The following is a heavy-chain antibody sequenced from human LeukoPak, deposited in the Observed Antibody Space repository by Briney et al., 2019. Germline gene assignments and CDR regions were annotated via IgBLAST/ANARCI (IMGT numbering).Heavy chain of an antibody. D-gene: IGHD3-3*01. CDR2: IKHDGSEK. CDR1: GFIFTNYF. Sequence: GGSLRLSCAASGFIFTNYFISWVRQAPGKGLEWVASIKHDGSEKYYVDSVRGRFTISRDNTMNSLYLQMGSLRAEDTAVYYCATDRGWRTSGYYLYYFEYWGQGTLVTYSS. CDR3: ATDRGWRTSGYYLYYFEY. V-gene: IGHV3-7*01. J-gene: IGHJ4*02.